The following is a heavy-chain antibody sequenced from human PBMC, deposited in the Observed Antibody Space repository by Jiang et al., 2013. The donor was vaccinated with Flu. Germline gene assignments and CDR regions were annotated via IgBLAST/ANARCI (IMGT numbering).Heavy chain of an antibody. CDR3: ASLVSDIVVVPAAIPLDV. CDR2: NGNT. V-gene: IGHV1-3*01. Sequence: NGNTKYSQKFQGRVTITRDTSASTAYMELSSLRSEDTAVYYCASLVSDIVVVPAAIPLDVWGQGTTVTVSS. D-gene: IGHD2-2*02. J-gene: IGHJ6*02.